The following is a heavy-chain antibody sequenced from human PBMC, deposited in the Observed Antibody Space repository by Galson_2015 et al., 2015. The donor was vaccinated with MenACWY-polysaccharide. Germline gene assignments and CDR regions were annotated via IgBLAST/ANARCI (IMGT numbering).Heavy chain of an antibody. J-gene: IGHJ2*01. Sequence: SETLSLTCTVSHDSISSSYWSWIRQSAAKGLEYIGRIHATGSTAYNPSFRSRVAMSLDLPRNKFSLRLASVTASDTAIYYCARRSLDNWYFDLWGRGTLVIVSS. D-gene: IGHD1-1*01. CDR1: HDSISSSY. CDR2: IHATGST. V-gene: IGHV4-4*07. CDR3: ARRSLDNWYFDL.